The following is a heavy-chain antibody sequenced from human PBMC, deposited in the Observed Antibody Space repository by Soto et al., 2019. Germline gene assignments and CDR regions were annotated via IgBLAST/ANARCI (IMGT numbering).Heavy chain of an antibody. D-gene: IGHD6-6*01. CDR1: GGSISSNNW. CDR2: IYHSGST. CDR3: ATREIEYSSSDGFSWFDP. J-gene: IGHJ5*02. V-gene: IGHV4-4*02. Sequence: PSETLSLTCAVSGGSISSNNWWSWVRQPPGKGLEWIGEIYHSGSTNYNPSLKSRVTISVDKSKNQFSLKLSSVTAEDTAVYYCATREIEYSSSDGFSWFDPWGQGTLVTVSS.